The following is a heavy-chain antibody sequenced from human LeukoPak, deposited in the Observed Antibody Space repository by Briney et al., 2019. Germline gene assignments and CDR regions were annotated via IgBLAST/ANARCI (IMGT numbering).Heavy chain of an antibody. CDR1: GSTFSSYA. J-gene: IGHJ4*02. CDR2: ISGSGGST. Sequence: GGSLRLSCAASGSTFSSYAMSWVRQAPGKGLEWVTAISGSGGSTNYADSVKGRFTISRDNSKNTLYLRMNSLRAEDTGIYYCAKGVSGYYSISYYWGQGTLVTVSS. CDR3: AKGVSGYYSISYY. D-gene: IGHD3-22*01. V-gene: IGHV3-23*01.